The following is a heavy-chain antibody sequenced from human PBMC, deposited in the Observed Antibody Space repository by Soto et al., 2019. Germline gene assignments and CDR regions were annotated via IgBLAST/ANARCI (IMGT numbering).Heavy chain of an antibody. Sequence: SETLSLTCTVSGGSISSYYWSWIRQPPGKGLEWIGYIYYSGSTNYNPSLKSRVTISVDTSKNQFSLNLSSVTAADTAVYYCVRRHGLTVDDYYWGQGTLVTVSS. CDR1: GGSISSYY. CDR2: IYYSGST. V-gene: IGHV4-59*08. J-gene: IGHJ4*02. CDR3: VRRHGLTVDDYY. D-gene: IGHD2-21*02.